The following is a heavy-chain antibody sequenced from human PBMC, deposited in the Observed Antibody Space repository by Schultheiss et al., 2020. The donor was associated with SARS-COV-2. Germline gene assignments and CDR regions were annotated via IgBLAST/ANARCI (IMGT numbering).Heavy chain of an antibody. V-gene: IGHV4-34*01. CDR1: GGSFSDYY. D-gene: IGHD1-26*01. Sequence: SQTLSLTCAVYGGSFSDYYWSWIRQPPGKGLEWLGEINHRGSTDYNPSLKSRVTISVDTSKNQFSLKLSSVTAADTAVYYCARGWELLGWGQGTLVTVSS. CDR2: INHRGST. CDR3: ARGWELLG. J-gene: IGHJ4*02.